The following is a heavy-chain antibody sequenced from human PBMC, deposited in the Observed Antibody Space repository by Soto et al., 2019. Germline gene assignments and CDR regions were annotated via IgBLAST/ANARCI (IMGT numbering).Heavy chain of an antibody. D-gene: IGHD3-22*01. J-gene: IGHJ4*02. CDR2: IYYSGST. CDR1: GGSISSYY. V-gene: IGHV4-59*01. Sequence: SETLSLTCTVSGGSISSYYWSWIRQPPGKGLEWIGYIYYSGSTNYNPSLKSRVTISVDTSKNQFSLKLSSVTAADTAVYYCASYRALYYYDSSGPFDYWGQGTLVTVSS. CDR3: ASYRALYYYDSSGPFDY.